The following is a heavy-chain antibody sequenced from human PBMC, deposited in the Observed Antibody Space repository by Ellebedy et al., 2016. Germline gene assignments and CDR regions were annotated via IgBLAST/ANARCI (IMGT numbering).Heavy chain of an antibody. Sequence: GSLRLSCTVSGGSISSYYWTWIRQPPGKGLEWIGYIYYSGSPMYNPSLKSRVTISVDTSKNQFSLKLSSVTAADTAVYYCARVTTSSFGSYYYGMDVWGQGTTVTVSS. CDR1: GGSISSYY. CDR2: IYYSGSP. V-gene: IGHV4-59*01. CDR3: ARVTTSSFGSYYYGMDV. D-gene: IGHD4-17*01. J-gene: IGHJ6*02.